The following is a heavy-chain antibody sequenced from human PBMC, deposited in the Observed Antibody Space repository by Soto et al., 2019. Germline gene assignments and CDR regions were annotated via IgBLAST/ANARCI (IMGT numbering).Heavy chain of an antibody. CDR3: ASYGSSHYTDWFDP. J-gene: IGHJ5*02. CDR2: IYHSVSA. D-gene: IGHD2-15*01. Sequence: SETLSLTCAVSGYSISSGYYWGWIRQPPGKGLEWIGSIYHSVSAYYNPSLKSRVTISVDTSKNQFSLKLSSVTAADTAVYYCASYGSSHYTDWFDPWGQGTLVTVSS. V-gene: IGHV4-38-2*01. CDR1: GYSISSGYY.